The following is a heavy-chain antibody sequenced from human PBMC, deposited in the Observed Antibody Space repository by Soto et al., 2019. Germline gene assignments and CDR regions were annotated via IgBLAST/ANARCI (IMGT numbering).Heavy chain of an antibody. CDR1: GYTFTNYA. V-gene: IGHV1-3*01. Sequence: ASVKVSCKASGYTFTNYAMHWVRQAPGQRLEWMGWINAGNGNTKYSQKFQGRVTLSRDTSASTAYMELSSLRSEDTALYYCASCPQNCITSSPCCLFFDYWGQGTLVTVSS. CDR2: INAGNGNT. J-gene: IGHJ4*02. D-gene: IGHD3-10*01. CDR3: ASCPQNCITSSPCCLFFDY.